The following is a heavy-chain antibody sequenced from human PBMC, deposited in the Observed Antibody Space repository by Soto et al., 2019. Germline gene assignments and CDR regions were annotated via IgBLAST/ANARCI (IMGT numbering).Heavy chain of an antibody. CDR3: VTGLGGDY. D-gene: IGHD3-10*01. CDR2: ISSGSTTI. J-gene: IGHJ4*02. Sequence: EVQLVESGGGLVQPGGSLRLSCAASGFTFSSYTMNWVRQAPGKGLECVSYISSGSTTIYYADSVKGRFTISRDNARNSLYLQMNSLRDEDTAVYYRVTGLGGDYWGQGTLVTVSS. CDR1: GFTFSSYT. V-gene: IGHV3-48*02.